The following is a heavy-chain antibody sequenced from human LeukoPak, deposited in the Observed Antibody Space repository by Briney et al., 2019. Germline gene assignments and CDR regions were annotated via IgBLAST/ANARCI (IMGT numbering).Heavy chain of an antibody. Sequence: PSETLSLTCTVSGDSMTSNYYYWVWIRQPPGKGLKCIVTVYFTGSPYYNPSLKSRVTISVDTSETQFSLTLSSVTAADTAVYFCARHLVVPATTYYYYMDVWGKGTTVTVSS. CDR1: GDSMTSNYYY. D-gene: IGHD2-2*01. V-gene: IGHV4-39*01. CDR2: VYFTGSP. J-gene: IGHJ6*03. CDR3: ARHLVVPATTYYYYMDV.